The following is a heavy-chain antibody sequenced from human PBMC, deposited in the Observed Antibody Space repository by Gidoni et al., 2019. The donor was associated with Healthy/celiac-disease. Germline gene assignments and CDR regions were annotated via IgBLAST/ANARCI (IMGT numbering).Heavy chain of an antibody. J-gene: IGHJ5*02. V-gene: IGHV3-33*01. CDR3: AAIGSSGGFDP. CDR1: GFTFSSYG. Sequence: QVQLVESGGGVVQPGRSLRLSCAASGFTFSSYGMHWVRQAPGKGLEGVAVIWYDGSNKYYADSVKGRFTISRDNSKNTLYLQMNSLRAEDTAVYYCAAIGSSGGFDPWGQGTLVTVSS. D-gene: IGHD3-22*01. CDR2: IWYDGSNK.